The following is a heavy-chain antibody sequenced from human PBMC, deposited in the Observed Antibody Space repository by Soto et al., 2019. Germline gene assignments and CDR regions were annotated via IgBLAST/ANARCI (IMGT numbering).Heavy chain of an antibody. J-gene: IGHJ5*02. V-gene: IGHV4-59*08. CDR2: IYYSGST. D-gene: IGHD3-10*01. CDR1: GGSISSYY. Sequence: SETLSFTCTVSGGSISSYYWSWIRQPPGKGLEWIGYIYYSGSTNYNPSLKSRVTISVDTSKNQFSLKLSSVTAADTAVYYCARHRSSYGSGSFWFDPWGQGTLVTVSS. CDR3: ARHRSSYGSGSFWFDP.